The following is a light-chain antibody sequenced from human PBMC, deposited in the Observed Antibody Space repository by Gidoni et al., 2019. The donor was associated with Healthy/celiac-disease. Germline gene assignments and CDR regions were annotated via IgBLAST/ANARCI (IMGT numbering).Light chain of an antibody. CDR2: GAS. J-gene: IGKJ1*01. V-gene: IGKV3-20*01. CDR3: QQYGGT. CDR1: QSVSSSY. Sequence: EIVLTQSPGTLSLSPGERATLSCRASQSVSSSYLAWYQQKPGQAPRLLIYGASSRATGIPDFTLTISRLEPEDFAVYYCQQYGGTFXXXTKVEIK.